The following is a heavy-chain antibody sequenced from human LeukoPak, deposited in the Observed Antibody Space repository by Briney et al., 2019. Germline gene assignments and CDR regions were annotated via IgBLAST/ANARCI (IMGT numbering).Heavy chain of an antibody. J-gene: IGHJ4*02. CDR3: ARDFPKYDSSGYYSGGVDY. Sequence: GGSLRLSCAASGFTFSSYAMHWVRQAPGKGLEYVSAISSNGGSTYYANSVKGRFTISRDNSKNTLYLQMGSLRAEDMAVYYCARDFPKYDSSGYYSGGVDYWGQGTLVTVSS. D-gene: IGHD3-22*01. CDR1: GFTFSSYA. V-gene: IGHV3-64*01. CDR2: ISSNGGST.